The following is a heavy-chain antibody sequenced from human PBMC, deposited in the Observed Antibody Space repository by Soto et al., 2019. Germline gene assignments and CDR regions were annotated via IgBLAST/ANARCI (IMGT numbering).Heavy chain of an antibody. CDR3: AREEYYYDSSGYYAGGFDP. CDR1: GGSISSYY. Sequence: QVQLQESGPGLVKPSETLSLTCTVSGGSISSYYWSWIRQPPGKGLEWIGYIYYSGSTNYNPSLKCRVTISVDTSKNQFSLKLSSVSAADTAVYYCAREEYYYDSSGYYAGGFDPWGQGPLVTVSA. J-gene: IGHJ5*02. V-gene: IGHV4-59*01. CDR2: IYYSGST. D-gene: IGHD3-22*01.